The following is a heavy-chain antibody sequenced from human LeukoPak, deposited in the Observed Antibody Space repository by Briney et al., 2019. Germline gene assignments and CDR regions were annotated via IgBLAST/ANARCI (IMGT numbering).Heavy chain of an antibody. D-gene: IGHD2-2*01. Sequence: ASVKVSCKASGYTFTSYAMHWVRQAPGQRLEWMGWINAGNGNTKYSQKFQGRVTITRDTSASTAYMELSSLRSEDTAAYYCAREGGDIVVVPAAMNYWGQGTLVTVSS. CDR2: INAGNGNT. CDR1: GYTFTSYA. CDR3: AREGGDIVVVPAAMNY. J-gene: IGHJ4*02. V-gene: IGHV1-3*01.